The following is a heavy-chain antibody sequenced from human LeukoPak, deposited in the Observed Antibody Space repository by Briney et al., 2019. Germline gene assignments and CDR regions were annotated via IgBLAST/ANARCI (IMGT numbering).Heavy chain of an antibody. D-gene: IGHD6-19*01. V-gene: IGHV3-9*01. J-gene: IGHJ4*02. CDR1: GFSFDEYA. Sequence: GGSLRLSCTGSGFSFDEYAMHWVRQTPGKGLEWVSGISWNSGTIGYADSVKGRFSISRDNAKNSLYLQLNSLRPEDTGLYYCAQDASGWYMIDYWGQGTFVTVSS. CDR2: ISWNSGTI. CDR3: AQDASGWYMIDY.